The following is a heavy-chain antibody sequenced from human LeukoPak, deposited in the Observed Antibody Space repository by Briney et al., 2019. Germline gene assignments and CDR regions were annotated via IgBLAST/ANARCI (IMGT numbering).Heavy chain of an antibody. CDR3: ARSDAVGYCSSTSCSDTPYYFDY. Sequence: SQTLSLTCALSGDSVSSNSAAWNWIRQSPSRGLEWLGRTYYRSKWYNDYAVSVKSRITINPDTSNNQFSLQLNSVTPEDTAVYYCARSDAVGYCSSTSCSDTPYYFDYWGQGTLVTVSS. D-gene: IGHD2-2*03. J-gene: IGHJ4*02. CDR2: TYYRSKWYN. CDR1: GDSVSSNSAA. V-gene: IGHV6-1*01.